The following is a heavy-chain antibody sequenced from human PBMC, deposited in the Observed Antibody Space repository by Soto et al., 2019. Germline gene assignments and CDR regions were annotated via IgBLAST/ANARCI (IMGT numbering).Heavy chain of an antibody. Sequence: EVQLVESGGGLIQPGGSLRLSCAASGFTVSSNYMSWVRQAPGKGLEWVSVIYSGGSTYYADSVKGRFTISRDNSKNTLYLQMNSLRAEDTAVYYCAKDERSSAYYYYGMDVWGQGTTVTVSS. J-gene: IGHJ6*02. D-gene: IGHD2-2*01. CDR2: IYSGGST. V-gene: IGHV3-53*01. CDR1: GFTVSSNY. CDR3: AKDERSSAYYYYGMDV.